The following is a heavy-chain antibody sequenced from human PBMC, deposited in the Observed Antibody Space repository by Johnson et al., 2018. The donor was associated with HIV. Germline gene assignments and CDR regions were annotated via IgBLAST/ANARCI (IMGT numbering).Heavy chain of an antibody. V-gene: IGHV3-20*04. CDR2: INWNGGST. CDR3: THYSGSFYMGAFDI. Sequence: VQLVESGGGLVQSGGSLRLACVASGFIFDDYGMSWVRQVPGKGLEWVSDINWNGGSTGYADSVQGRLTISRDNAKNSLYLHMTSLRAEDTALYYCTHYSGSFYMGAFDIWGQGTMVTVSS. D-gene: IGHD1-26*01. J-gene: IGHJ3*02. CDR1: GFIFDDYG.